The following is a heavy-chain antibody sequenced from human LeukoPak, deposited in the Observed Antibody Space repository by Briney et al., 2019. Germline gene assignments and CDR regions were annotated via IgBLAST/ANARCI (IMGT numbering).Heavy chain of an antibody. CDR3: ARKRITGTPFDY. D-gene: IGHD1-7*01. CDR2: INHSGST. CDR1: GGSFSGYY. Sequence: SETLPLTCAVYGGSFSGYYWSWIRQPPGKGLEWIGEINHSGSTDYNPSLKSRVTISVDTSKNQFSLKLSSVTAADTAVYYCARKRITGTPFDYWGQGTLVTVSS. J-gene: IGHJ4*02. V-gene: IGHV4-34*01.